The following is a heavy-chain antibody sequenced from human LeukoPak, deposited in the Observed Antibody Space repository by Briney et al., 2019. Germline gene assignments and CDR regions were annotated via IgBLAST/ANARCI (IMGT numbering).Heavy chain of an antibody. V-gene: IGHV4-39*01. D-gene: IGHD3-22*01. Sequence: SETLSLTCTVSGGSISSSSYYWGWIRQPPGKGLEWMGSIYYSGSTYYNPSLKSRVTISVDTSKNQFSLKLSSVTAADTAVYYCARQLDYYDSSGYYYGEGHFDYWGQGTLVTVSS. CDR3: ARQLDYYDSSGYYYGEGHFDY. J-gene: IGHJ4*02. CDR2: IYYSGST. CDR1: GGSISSSSYY.